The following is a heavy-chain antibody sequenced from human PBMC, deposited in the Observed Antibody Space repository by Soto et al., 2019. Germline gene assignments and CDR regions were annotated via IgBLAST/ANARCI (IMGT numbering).Heavy chain of an antibody. D-gene: IGHD6-19*01. CDR1: GGTFSSYT. J-gene: IGHJ2*01. V-gene: IGHV1-69*02. CDR3: ARALALPVDGNSPNVRYFDL. CDR2: IIPILGIA. Sequence: QVQLVQSGAEVKKPGSSVKVSCKASGGTFSSYTISWVRQAPGQGLEWMGRIIPILGIANYAQKFQGRVTITADTSTRTAYMELSSLRSEDTAVYYCARALALPVDGNSPNVRYFDLWGRGTLVTVSS.